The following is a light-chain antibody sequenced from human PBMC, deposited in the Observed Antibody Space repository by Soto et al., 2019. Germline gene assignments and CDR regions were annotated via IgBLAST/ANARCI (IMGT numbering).Light chain of an antibody. CDR1: SSDVGAYDY. V-gene: IGLV2-14*01. Sequence: QSALTQPASVSASPGQSIAISCSGTSSDVGAYDYVSWYQHHPGKAPKLIIYEVTYRPSWVSNRFSASKSGNTASLTISGLQAEDEADYYCSSYTRSSTYVFGTGTKVTVL. CDR3: SSYTRSSTYV. CDR2: EVT. J-gene: IGLJ1*01.